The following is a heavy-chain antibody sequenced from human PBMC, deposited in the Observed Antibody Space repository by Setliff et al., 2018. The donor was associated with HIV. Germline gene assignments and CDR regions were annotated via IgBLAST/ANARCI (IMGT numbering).Heavy chain of an antibody. CDR2: ISGSGGST. CDR3: ARDRSSGYYYPDAFDI. V-gene: IGHV3-23*01. CDR1: GFTFSSYA. D-gene: IGHD3-22*01. J-gene: IGHJ3*02. Sequence: PGGSLRLSCAASGFTFSSYAMSWVRQAPGKGLEWVSAISGSGGSTYYADSVKGRFTISRDNSKNTLYLQMNSLRAEDTAMYYCARDRSSGYYYPDAFDIWGQGTMVTVSS.